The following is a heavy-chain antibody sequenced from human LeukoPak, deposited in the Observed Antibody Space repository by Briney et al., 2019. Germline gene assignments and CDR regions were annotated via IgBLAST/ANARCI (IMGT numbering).Heavy chain of an antibody. D-gene: IGHD3-16*01. CDR3: SKERPFGLDY. Sequence: PGGSLRLSCAASGFTFSSYWMSWVRQAPGKGLERVANIKQDGSDQYYVDSMKSRFIISRDNAKNSLYLQMNSLRAEDTAVYYCSKERPFGLDYWGQGTLVTVSS. J-gene: IGHJ4*02. CDR1: GFTFSSYW. CDR2: IKQDGSDQ. V-gene: IGHV3-7*01.